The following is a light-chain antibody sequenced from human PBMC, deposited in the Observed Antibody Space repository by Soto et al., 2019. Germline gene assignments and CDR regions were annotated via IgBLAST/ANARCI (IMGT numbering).Light chain of an antibody. CDR1: SSDVGGYNY. Sequence: QSVLTQPASVSGSPGKSITISCTGTSSDVGGYNYVSWYQQHPGKAPKLMIYDVSNRPSGVSNRFSGSKSGNTASLTISGLRAEDEADYYCSSYTSTNICVFGSGTKLTVL. J-gene: IGLJ1*01. V-gene: IGLV2-14*01. CDR3: SSYTSTNICV. CDR2: DVS.